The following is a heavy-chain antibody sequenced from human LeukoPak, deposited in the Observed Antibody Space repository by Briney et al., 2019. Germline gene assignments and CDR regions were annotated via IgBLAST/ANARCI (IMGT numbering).Heavy chain of an antibody. V-gene: IGHV3-53*01. D-gene: IGHD3-22*01. CDR2: IYSGGST. Sequence: GGSLRLSCVASGFTFSSYAMSWVRQAPGKGLEWVSVIYSGGSTYYADSVKGRFTISRDNSKNTLYLQMNSLRAEDTAVYYCARHPYDSSGYWDYWGQGTLVTVSS. CDR3: ARHPYDSSGYWDY. J-gene: IGHJ4*02. CDR1: GFTFSSYA.